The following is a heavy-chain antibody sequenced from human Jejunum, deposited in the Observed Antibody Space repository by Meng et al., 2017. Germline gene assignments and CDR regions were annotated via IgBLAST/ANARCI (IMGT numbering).Heavy chain of an antibody. D-gene: IGHD2-21*02. V-gene: IGHV5-51*01. Sequence: GGSLRLSCKGSGYNFNSYWIAWVRQMPGKGLEWLGSIYPGDSETRYSPSFQGQVTISADNSISTAYVQWSSLKASDTAVYYCAKFMHTNMVTTLNWFDPWGQGTLVTVSS. CDR3: AKFMHTNMVTTLNWFDP. J-gene: IGHJ5*02. CDR1: GYNFNSYW. CDR2: IYPGDSET.